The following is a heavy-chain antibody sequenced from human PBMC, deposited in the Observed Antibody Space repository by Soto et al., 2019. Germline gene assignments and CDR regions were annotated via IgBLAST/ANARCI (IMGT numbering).Heavy chain of an antibody. CDR2: ISTTSSSI. J-gene: IGHJ4*02. CDR3: ARKGVAFDY. D-gene: IGHD3-3*01. V-gene: IGHV3-48*02. Sequence: GGSLRLSCAASGFAFRSYAMSWVRQAPGKGLEWVSSISTTSSSIYYADSVKGRFTISRDNAKNSLFLQMNSLRDEDTAVYYCARKGVAFDYWGQGALVTVSS. CDR1: GFAFRSYA.